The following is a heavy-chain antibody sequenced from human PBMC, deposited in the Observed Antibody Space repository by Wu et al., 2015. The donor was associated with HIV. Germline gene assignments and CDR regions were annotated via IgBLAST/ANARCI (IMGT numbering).Heavy chain of an antibody. D-gene: IGHD3-3*01. Sequence: QVQLVQSGAEVKKPGSSMKVSCRTSGDTFTDFAITWVRQAPGQGLEWMGWISAYNGNTNYAQKLQGRVTMTTDTSTSTAYMELRSLRSDDTAVYYCARDLPPWAGWSGYYTPFDYWGQGTLVTVSS. J-gene: IGHJ4*02. CDR1: GDTFTDFA. V-gene: IGHV1-18*04. CDR3: ARDLPPWAGWSGYYTPFDY. CDR2: ISAYNGNT.